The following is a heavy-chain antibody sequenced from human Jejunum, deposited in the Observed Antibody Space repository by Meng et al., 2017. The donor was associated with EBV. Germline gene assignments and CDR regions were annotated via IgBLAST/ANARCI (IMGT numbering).Heavy chain of an antibody. CDR2: ISVYRGNT. CDR1: GYDFLNSG. CDR3: ARDRSNSDY. V-gene: IGHV1-18*01. D-gene: IGHD5-24*01. Sequence: QVPLVQSGAEVKKPRALVKVSCKASGYDFLNSGIRWVRQAPGQGLEWMGWISVYRGNTNYAQRFQDRVTLTTNTSTSTVYMELRSLTSDDTAVYYCARDRSNSDYWGQGTLVTVSS. J-gene: IGHJ4*02.